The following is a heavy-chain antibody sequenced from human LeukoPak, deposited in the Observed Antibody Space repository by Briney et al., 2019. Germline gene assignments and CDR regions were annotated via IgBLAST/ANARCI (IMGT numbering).Heavy chain of an antibody. J-gene: IGHJ4*02. CDR3: ARGRVGATTIDY. CDR2: ISSSSSYI. D-gene: IGHD1-26*01. CDR1: GFTFRSYS. Sequence: GGSLRLSCAASGFTFRSYSMNWVRQAPGKGLEWVSSISSSSSYIYYADSVKGRFTISRDNAKNSLYLQMYSLRAEDTAVYYCARGRVGATTIDYWGQGTLVTVSS. V-gene: IGHV3-21*01.